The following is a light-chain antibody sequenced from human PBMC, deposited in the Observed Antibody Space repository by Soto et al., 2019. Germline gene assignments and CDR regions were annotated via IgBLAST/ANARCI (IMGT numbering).Light chain of an antibody. J-gene: IGKJ1*01. Sequence: EFVLTQSPGTLSLSPGERATLSCRASQSVSSSSLSWYQQKPGQAPRLLIYDTSSRATGIPDRFSGSGSGTDFTLTISRLEPEDFAVYYCQQYGSSPKTFGQGTKVDI. CDR1: QSVSSSS. CDR2: DTS. V-gene: IGKV3-20*01. CDR3: QQYGSSPKT.